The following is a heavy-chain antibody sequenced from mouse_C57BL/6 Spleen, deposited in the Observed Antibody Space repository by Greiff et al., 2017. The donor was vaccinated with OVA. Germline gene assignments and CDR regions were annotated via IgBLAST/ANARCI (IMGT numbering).Heavy chain of an antibody. CDR3: ARDYYGSSPDY. J-gene: IGHJ2*01. V-gene: IGHV3-6*01. CDR1: GYSITSGYY. Sequence: EVQLQESGPGLVKPSQSLSLTCSVTGYSITSGYYWNWIRQFPGNKLEWMGYISYDGSNNYNPSLKNRISITRDTSKNQFFLKLNSVTTEDTATDYCARDYYGSSPDYWGQGTTLTVSA. D-gene: IGHD1-1*01. CDR2: ISYDGSN.